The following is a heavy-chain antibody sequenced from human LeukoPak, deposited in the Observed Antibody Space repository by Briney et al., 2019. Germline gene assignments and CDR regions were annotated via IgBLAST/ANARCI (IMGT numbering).Heavy chain of an antibody. V-gene: IGHV1-18*01. Sequence: GASVKVSCKASGYTFTSYGISWVRQAPGQGLEWMGWISAYNGNTNYAQKLQGRVTMTTDTSTSTAYMELRSLRSDDTAVYYCASTDYGDYVGAFDIWGQGTMVTVSS. CDR2: ISAYNGNT. CDR3: ASTDYGDYVGAFDI. J-gene: IGHJ3*02. CDR1: GYTFTSYG. D-gene: IGHD4-17*01.